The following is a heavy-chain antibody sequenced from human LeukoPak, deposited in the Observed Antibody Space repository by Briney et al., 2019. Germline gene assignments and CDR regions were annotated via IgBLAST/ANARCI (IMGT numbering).Heavy chain of an antibody. J-gene: IGHJ4*02. D-gene: IGHD1-26*01. CDR1: GVSISSSNSY. Sequence: SETLSLTCTVSGVSISSSNSYWGWIRQPPGKGLEWIGSIYYSGSTYYNPSLKSRVTISVDTSKNQFSLKLSSVTAADTAVYYCARSGEGATYYFDYWGQGTLVTVSS. CDR3: ARSGEGATYYFDY. V-gene: IGHV4-39*07. CDR2: IYYSGST.